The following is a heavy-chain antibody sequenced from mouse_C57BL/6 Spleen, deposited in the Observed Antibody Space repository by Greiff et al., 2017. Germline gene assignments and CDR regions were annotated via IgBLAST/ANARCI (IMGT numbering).Heavy chain of an antibody. CDR2: INPNNGGT. J-gene: IGHJ1*03. D-gene: IGHD1-1*01. CDR1: GYTFTDYY. Sequence: VQLQQSGPELVKPGASVKISCKASGYTFTDYYMNWVKQSHGKSLEWIGDINPNNGGTSYNQKFKGKATLTVDKSSSTADMELRSLTSEDSAVYYCARSSYYGSSPYWYFDVWGTGTTVTVSS. V-gene: IGHV1-26*01. CDR3: ARSSYYGSSPYWYFDV.